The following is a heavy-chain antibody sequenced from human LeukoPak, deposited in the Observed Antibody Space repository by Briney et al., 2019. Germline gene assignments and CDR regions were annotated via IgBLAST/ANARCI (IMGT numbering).Heavy chain of an antibody. V-gene: IGHV3-30*02. D-gene: IGHD4-23*01. J-gene: IGHJ6*03. Sequence: GGSLRLSCAASGFTFSSYGMHWVRQAPGKGLEWVAFIRYDGSNKYYADSVKGRFTTSRDNSKNTLYLQMNSLRAEDTAVYYCAKDFFPYGGNSPEYYYYYYMDVWGKGTTVTISS. CDR2: IRYDGSNK. CDR3: AKDFFPYGGNSPEYYYYYYMDV. CDR1: GFTFSSYG.